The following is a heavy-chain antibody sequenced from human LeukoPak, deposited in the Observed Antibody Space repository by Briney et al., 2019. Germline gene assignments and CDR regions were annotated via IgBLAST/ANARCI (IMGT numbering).Heavy chain of an antibody. CDR3: AKTRPLDSSSWSHGDY. V-gene: IGHV3-23*01. Sequence: GGSLRLSCVTSGFTFSNHAMHWVRQGPGKGLEWVSAISGSGDSTYYGDSVKGRFTISRDNSKNTLYLQMNSLRAEDTAVYYCAKTRPLDSSSWSHGDYWGQGTLVTVAS. J-gene: IGHJ4*02. CDR2: ISGSGDST. D-gene: IGHD6-13*01. CDR1: GFTFSNHA.